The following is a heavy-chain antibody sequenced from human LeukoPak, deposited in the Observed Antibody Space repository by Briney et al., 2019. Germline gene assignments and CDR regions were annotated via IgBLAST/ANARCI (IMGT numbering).Heavy chain of an antibody. J-gene: IGHJ6*04. Sequence: SVKVSCKASGGTFSSYALSWVRQAPGQGLEWMGGIIPIFGTANYAQKFQGRVTITADKSTSTAYMELSSLRSEDTAVYYCARGIAAAGPLYYYYYGMDVWGKGTTVTVSS. D-gene: IGHD6-13*01. CDR3: ARGIAAAGPLYYYYYGMDV. V-gene: IGHV1-69*06. CDR1: GGTFSSYA. CDR2: IIPIFGTA.